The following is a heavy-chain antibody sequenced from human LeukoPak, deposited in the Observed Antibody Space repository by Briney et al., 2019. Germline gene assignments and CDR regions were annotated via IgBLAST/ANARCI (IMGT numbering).Heavy chain of an antibody. Sequence: GGSLRLSCAASGFTVSSNYMSWVRQAPGKGLEWVSVIYSGGSTYYADSVKGRFTISRDNSKNTLYLQMNSLRAEDTAVYYCARGYSSGWYGYDAFDIWGQGTMVTASS. D-gene: IGHD6-19*01. V-gene: IGHV3-66*01. J-gene: IGHJ3*02. CDR1: GFTVSSNY. CDR3: ARGYSSGWYGYDAFDI. CDR2: IYSGGST.